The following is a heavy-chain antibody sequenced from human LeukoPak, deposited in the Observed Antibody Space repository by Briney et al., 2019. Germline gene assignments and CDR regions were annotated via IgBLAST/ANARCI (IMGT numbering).Heavy chain of an antibody. Sequence: PGGSLRLSCAASGFTFSSYAMSWVRQAPGKGLEWVSAISGSGGSTYYADSVKGRFTISRDNSKNTLYLQMNSLRAEDTAVYYCAKPSDRSSTSCRAPFDYWGQGTLVTVSS. CDR1: GFTFSSYA. J-gene: IGHJ4*02. CDR3: AKPSDRSSTSCRAPFDY. V-gene: IGHV3-23*01. CDR2: ISGSGGST. D-gene: IGHD2-2*01.